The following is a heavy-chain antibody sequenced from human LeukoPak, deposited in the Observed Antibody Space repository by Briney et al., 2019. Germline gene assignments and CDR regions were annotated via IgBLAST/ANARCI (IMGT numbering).Heavy chain of an antibody. CDR1: GFSVTTDSYC. V-gene: IGHV4-61*01. CDR3: ARGAWYYDILTGYWGYFDY. D-gene: IGHD3-9*01. Sequence: SETLSLTCTVSGFSVTTDSYCWGWIRQPPGKGLEWIGYDYCGGNTNYDPSLKRRVTISVDTSKNQFSLTLTSVTAADTAVYFCARGAWYYDILTGYWGYFDYWGQGTLVTVSS. J-gene: IGHJ4*02. CDR2: DYCGGNT.